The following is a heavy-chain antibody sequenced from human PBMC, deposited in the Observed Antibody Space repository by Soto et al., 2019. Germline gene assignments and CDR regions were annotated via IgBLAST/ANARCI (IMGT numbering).Heavy chain of an antibody. D-gene: IGHD4-17*01. Sequence: QVQLVEAGGGVVKPGGSLRLSCTAAGFTFSRYGMHWVRQAPGKGLEWVAVVNAGGEQHYGDSVKGRFTISRDNSNNTLYQKINSMRAAEKAVYYCARADDNPDYGLDYWRQGTIVTVYS. CDR1: GFTFSRYG. V-gene: IGHV3-33*01. CDR2: VNAGGEQ. J-gene: IGHJ4*02. CDR3: ARADDNPDYGLDY.